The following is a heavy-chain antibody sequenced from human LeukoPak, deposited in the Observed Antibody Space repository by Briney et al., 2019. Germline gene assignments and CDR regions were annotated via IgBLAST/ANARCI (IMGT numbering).Heavy chain of an antibody. D-gene: IGHD6-13*01. J-gene: IGHJ4*02. CDR3: VRRYSSSWSHDLRDSAGLDY. CDR2: IYPGDSDT. Sequence: GESLKISCQGSGYIFTIYWIAWVRQMPGRGLEWMGIIYPGDSDTRYSPSFQGQVTISADKSISTAYLQWSSLKASDTAMYYCVRRYSSSWSHDLRDSAGLDYWGQGTLVTVSS. CDR1: GYIFTIYW. V-gene: IGHV5-51*01.